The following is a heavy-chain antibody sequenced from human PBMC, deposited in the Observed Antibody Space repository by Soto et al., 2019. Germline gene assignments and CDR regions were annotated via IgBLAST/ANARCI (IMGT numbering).Heavy chain of an antibody. V-gene: IGHV1-46*01. CDR3: ARDIVVVPAANGDYYYYGMDV. D-gene: IGHD2-2*01. Sequence: QVQLVQSGAEVKKPGASVKVSCKASGYTFTSYYMHWVRQAPGQGLEWMGIINPSGGSTSYAQKFQGRVTMTRDTSTSTVYMELSSLRSEDTAVYYCARDIVVVPAANGDYYYYGMDVWGQGTTVTVSS. CDR2: INPSGGST. J-gene: IGHJ6*02. CDR1: GYTFTSYY.